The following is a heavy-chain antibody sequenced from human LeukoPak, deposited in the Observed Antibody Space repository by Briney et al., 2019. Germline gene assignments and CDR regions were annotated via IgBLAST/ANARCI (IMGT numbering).Heavy chain of an antibody. CDR1: GFTFSSYE. CDR2: ISSSGSTI. D-gene: IGHD3-22*01. J-gene: IGHJ5*02. CDR3: ARPIPYYYDHLNWFDP. V-gene: IGHV3-48*03. Sequence: GGSLRLSCAASGFTFSSYEMNWVRQAPGKGLEWVSYISSSGSTIYYADSVKGRFTISRDNAKNSLYLQMNSLRAEDTAVYYCARPIPYYYDHLNWFDPWGQGPWSPSPQ.